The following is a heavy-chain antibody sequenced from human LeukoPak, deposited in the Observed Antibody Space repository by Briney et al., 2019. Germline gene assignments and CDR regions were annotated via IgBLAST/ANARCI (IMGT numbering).Heavy chain of an antibody. J-gene: IGHJ4*02. CDR3: ASERIEMATTNSFDY. Sequence: ASVKVSCKASGYTFTAYYIHWVRQAPGQGLEWMGWINPNSGGTSYAQNFQGRVTMTRDTSISTAYMDLSRLRSDDTAVYYCASERIEMATTNSFDYWGQGTLVTVSS. CDR2: INPNSGGT. CDR1: GYTFTAYY. D-gene: IGHD5-24*01. V-gene: IGHV1-2*02.